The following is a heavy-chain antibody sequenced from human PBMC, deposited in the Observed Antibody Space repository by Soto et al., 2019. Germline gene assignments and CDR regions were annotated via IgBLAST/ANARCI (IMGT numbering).Heavy chain of an antibody. Sequence: QVQLQESGPGLVKPSETLSLTCTVSGGSINNYYWSWIRQPPGKRLEWIGYIYYSGSTNYNPSLKSRVSISIDTSKNQFSLKLTSVTAADTAVYYCAREGRQKGVGATLGAFDIWGQGTMVTVS. J-gene: IGHJ3*02. CDR1: GGSINNYY. V-gene: IGHV4-59*01. CDR2: IYYSGST. D-gene: IGHD1-26*01. CDR3: AREGRQKGVGATLGAFDI.